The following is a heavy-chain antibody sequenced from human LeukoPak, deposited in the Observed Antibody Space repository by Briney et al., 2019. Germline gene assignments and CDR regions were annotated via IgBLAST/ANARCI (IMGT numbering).Heavy chain of an antibody. D-gene: IGHD6-19*01. J-gene: IGHJ3*02. CDR1: GFTFSSYW. V-gene: IGHV3-74*01. CDR2: INSDGSST. Sequence: PGGSLRLSCAASGFTFSSYWMHWVRQAPGKGLVWVSRINSDGSSTSYADSVKGRFTISRDNAKNTLYLQMNSLRAEDTAVYYCARDQGSSGWPDAFDIWGQGTMVTVSS. CDR3: ARDQGSSGWPDAFDI.